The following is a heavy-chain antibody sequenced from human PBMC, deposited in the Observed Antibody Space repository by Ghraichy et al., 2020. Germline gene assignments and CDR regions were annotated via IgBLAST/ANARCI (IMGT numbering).Heavy chain of an antibody. CDR1: GFTFGDYA. CDR3: TRADYGDYDY. D-gene: IGHD4-17*01. CDR2: IRSKAYGGTT. J-gene: IGHJ4*02. V-gene: IGHV3-49*03. Sequence: QTLSLTCTASGFTFGDYAMSWFRQAPGKGLEWVGFIRSKAYGGTTEYAASVKGRFTISRDDSKSIAYLQMNSLKTEDTAVYYCTRADYGDYDYWGQGTLVTVSS.